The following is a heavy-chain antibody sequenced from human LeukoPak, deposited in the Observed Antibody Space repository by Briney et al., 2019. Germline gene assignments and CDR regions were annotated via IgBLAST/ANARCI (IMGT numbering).Heavy chain of an antibody. V-gene: IGHV3-30*02. CDR2: IWYDGSNK. CDR1: GITFRSYG. D-gene: IGHD2-15*01. CDR3: ATDRATQYFDY. Sequence: GGSLRLSCAASGITFRSYGMHWVRQAPGKGLEWVAFIWYDGSNKYYADSVKGRFTISRDNSRNTLFLQMNSLRAEDTAVYYCATDRATQYFDYWGRGTLVSVSS. J-gene: IGHJ4*02.